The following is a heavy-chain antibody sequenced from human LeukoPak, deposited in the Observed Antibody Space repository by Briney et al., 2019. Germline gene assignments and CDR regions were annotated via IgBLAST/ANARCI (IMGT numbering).Heavy chain of an antibody. CDR2: INYSGST. J-gene: IGHJ4*02. CDR1: GGSFSGYY. Sequence: SEPLTLTCAVYGGSFSGYYWSWIRQPPGKGLEWIGEINYSGSTKYNPSLKRRVPIPVETSKNQFFLELSSVTAAGSAVYYCGRGSLFSHYYDSSGYDWGPKPRTPRFDYWGQGTLVTVSS. CDR3: GRGSLFSHYYDSSGYDWGPKPRTPRFDY. D-gene: IGHD3-22*01. V-gene: IGHV4-34*01.